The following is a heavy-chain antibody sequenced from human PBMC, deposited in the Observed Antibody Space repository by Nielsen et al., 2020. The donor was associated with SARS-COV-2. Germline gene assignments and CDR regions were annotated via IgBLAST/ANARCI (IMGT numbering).Heavy chain of an antibody. CDR1: GFTFSGHA. V-gene: IGHV3-23*01. CDR2: ISGTGGSA. D-gene: IGHD3-9*01. CDR3: ARDIMTSDSNWLDP. Sequence: GESLKISCAASGFTFSGHAMTWVRQAPGKGLEWVSVISGTGGSAYYADSVKGRFTISRDNSKNTLHLQMDSLRAEDTAVYYCARDIMTSDSNWLDPWGQGTRVTVSS. J-gene: IGHJ5*02.